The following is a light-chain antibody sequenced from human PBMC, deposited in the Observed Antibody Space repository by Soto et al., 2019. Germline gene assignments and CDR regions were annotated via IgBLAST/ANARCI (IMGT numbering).Light chain of an antibody. CDR1: SSDVGGYNY. CDR2: DVS. Sequence: QSALTQSASVSGSPGQSITISCTGTSSDVGGYNYVSWYRQHPGKAPKLMIYDVSNRPSGVSNRFSGSKSGNTASLTISGLQAEDEADYYCSSYTSSSTPVVFGGGTKLTVL. J-gene: IGLJ2*01. V-gene: IGLV2-14*01. CDR3: SSYTSSSTPVV.